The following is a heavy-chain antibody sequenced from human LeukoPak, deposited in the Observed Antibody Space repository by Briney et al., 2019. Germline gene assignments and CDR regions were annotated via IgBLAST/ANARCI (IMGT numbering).Heavy chain of an antibody. CDR3: ARDSGYYDSSGYRDY. D-gene: IGHD3-22*01. Sequence: SVKVSCKASGGTFSSYAISWVRQAPGQGLEWMGGIIPIFGTANYAQKFQGRVTITADESTSTAHMELSSLRSEDTAVYYCARDSGYYDSSGYRDYWGQGTLVTVSS. V-gene: IGHV1-69*13. J-gene: IGHJ4*02. CDR2: IIPIFGTA. CDR1: GGTFSSYA.